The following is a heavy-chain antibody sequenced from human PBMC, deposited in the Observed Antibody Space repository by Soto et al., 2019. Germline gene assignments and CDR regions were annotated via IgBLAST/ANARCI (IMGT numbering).Heavy chain of an antibody. Sequence: GGSLRLSCAASGFTISTYAMTWVRQAPGKGLECVSGVTGSGSQIYYADSVKGRFTISKDNSKNTLYLQMSSLREEDTALYYCAKDAVYRDGLWLMDSWGQGTLVTVS. D-gene: IGHD2-21*01. V-gene: IGHV3-23*01. CDR1: GFTISTYA. J-gene: IGHJ5*02. CDR3: AKDAVYRDGLWLMDS. CDR2: VTGSGSQI.